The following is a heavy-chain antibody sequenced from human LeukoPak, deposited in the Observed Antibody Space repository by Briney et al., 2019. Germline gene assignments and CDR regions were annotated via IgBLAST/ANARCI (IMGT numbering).Heavy chain of an antibody. D-gene: IGHD6-13*01. Sequence: SESLSLTCTVSGGSISSYYWSWIRQPPGKGLEWIGYIYYSGSTNYNPSLKSRVTISVDTSKNQFSLKLSSVTAADTAVYYCARHRAYSSSWYGWFDPWGQGTLVTVSS. CDR1: GGSISSYY. V-gene: IGHV4-59*08. J-gene: IGHJ5*02. CDR2: IYYSGST. CDR3: ARHRAYSSSWYGWFDP.